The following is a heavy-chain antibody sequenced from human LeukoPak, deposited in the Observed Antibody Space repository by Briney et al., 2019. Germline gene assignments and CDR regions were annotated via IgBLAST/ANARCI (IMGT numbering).Heavy chain of an antibody. CDR3: ARLWFGELLRVNDPYYYYYMDV. D-gene: IGHD3-10*01. J-gene: IGHJ6*03. V-gene: IGHV4-39*07. Sequence: SETLSLTCTASGVSISSSSYYWGWIRQPPGKGLEWIGSIYYSGSTYYNPSLKSRVTILVDTSKNQFSLNLSFVTAADTAVYYCARLWFGELLRVNDPYYYYYMDVWGKGTTVTISS. CDR2: IYYSGST. CDR1: GVSISSSSYY.